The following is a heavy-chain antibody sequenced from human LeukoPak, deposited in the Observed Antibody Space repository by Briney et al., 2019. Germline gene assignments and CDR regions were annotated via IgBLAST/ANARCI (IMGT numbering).Heavy chain of an antibody. Sequence: GESLKISCKGSGYLFTTYWIGWVRQMPGKGLEWMGIIYSGDSDTRYSPSFQGQVTISADKSISTAYLQWSSLKASDTAMYYCATLKRDTSGVAVLGAFAMWGQGTMVTVSS. CDR2: IYSGDSDT. CDR1: GYLFTTYW. V-gene: IGHV5-51*01. D-gene: IGHD2-8*01. CDR3: ATLKRDTSGVAVLGAFAM. J-gene: IGHJ3*02.